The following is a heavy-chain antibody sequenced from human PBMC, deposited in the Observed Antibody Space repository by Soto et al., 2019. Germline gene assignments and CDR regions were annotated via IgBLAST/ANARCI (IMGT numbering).Heavy chain of an antibody. CDR2: ISYDGGLQ. CDR1: GFTFSSYG. Sequence: QAQLVESGGGVVQPGRSLRLSCAASGFTFSSYGMHWVRQAPGTGLEWVAVISYDGGLQHYAYSVQGRFTISRDNSKNMVLLQMNSLRAEDTAVYYCVSDRGYGHASVPYSWGQGTLVSVSS. D-gene: IGHD5-18*01. V-gene: IGHV3-30*03. CDR3: VSDRGYGHASVPYS. J-gene: IGHJ4*02.